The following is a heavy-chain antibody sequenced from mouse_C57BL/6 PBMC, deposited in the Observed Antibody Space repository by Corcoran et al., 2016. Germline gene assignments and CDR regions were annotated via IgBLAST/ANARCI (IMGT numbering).Heavy chain of an antibody. V-gene: IGHV1-80*01. Sequence: QVQLQQSGAELVKPGASVKISCKASGYAFSSYWMNWVKQRPGKGLEWIGQIYPGDGDTNYNGKFKGKATLTADKSSSTAYMQLSSLTSEDSAVYFCVIYYDYDGYAMDYWGQGTSVTVSS. D-gene: IGHD2-4*01. CDR2: IYPGDGDT. J-gene: IGHJ4*01. CDR3: VIYYDYDGYAMDY. CDR1: GYAFSSYW.